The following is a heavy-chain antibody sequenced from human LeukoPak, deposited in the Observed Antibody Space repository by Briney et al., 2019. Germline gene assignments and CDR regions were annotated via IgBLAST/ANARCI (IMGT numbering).Heavy chain of an antibody. CDR2: ISGYNGHT. D-gene: IGHD3-9*01. CDR1: GYTFTSYG. V-gene: IGHV1-18*01. J-gene: IGHJ3*02. Sequence: ASVKVSCKASGYTFTSYGISWVRQAPGQGLEWMGWISGYNGHTNYAQRLQGRVTMTTDTSTSTAYMELRSLRSDDTALYYCARDGHDILTGYYKGAFDIWGKETMVTVSS. CDR3: ARDGHDILTGYYKGAFDI.